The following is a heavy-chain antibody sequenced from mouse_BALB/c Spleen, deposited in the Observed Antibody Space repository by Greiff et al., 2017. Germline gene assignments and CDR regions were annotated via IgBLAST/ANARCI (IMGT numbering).Heavy chain of an antibody. CDR2: ISYSGST. V-gene: IGHV3-2*02. Sequence: EVQLQQSGPGLVKPSQSLSLTCTVTGYSITSDYAWNWIRQFPGNKLEWMGYISYSGSTRYNPSIKSRISITRDTSKNQFFLQLNSVTTEDTATYYCARGDYGLYAMDYWGQGTSVTVSS. CDR3: ARGDYGLYAMDY. J-gene: IGHJ4*01. CDR1: GYSITSDYA. D-gene: IGHD1-1*02.